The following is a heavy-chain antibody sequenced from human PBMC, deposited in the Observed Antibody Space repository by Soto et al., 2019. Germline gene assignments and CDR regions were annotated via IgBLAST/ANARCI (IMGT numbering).Heavy chain of an antibody. CDR2: IYPGDSDT. Sequence: EVQLVQSGAEVKKPGESLKISCKGSGYSFTSYWIGWVRQMPGKGLEWMGVIYPGDSDTRYSPSFQGQVTISADKSISPAYLQWSSLKASDTAMYYCARHPLYSGYGYYYYYMDVWGKGTTVTVSS. CDR3: ARHPLYSGYGYYYYYMDV. D-gene: IGHD5-12*01. CDR1: GYSFTSYW. V-gene: IGHV5-51*01. J-gene: IGHJ6*03.